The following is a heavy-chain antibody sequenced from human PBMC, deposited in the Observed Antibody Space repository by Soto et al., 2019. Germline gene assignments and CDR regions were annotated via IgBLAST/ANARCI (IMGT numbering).Heavy chain of an antibody. CDR2: IYPGDSDT. D-gene: IGHD6-19*01. Sequence: GESLKISGKGSGYSFTSYWIGWVRHMPGKGLEWMGIIYPGDSDTRYSPSFQGQVTISADKSISTAYLQWSSLKASDTAMYYCARPLYSGWSKREYYFDYWGQGTLVTVSS. V-gene: IGHV5-51*01. CDR1: GYSFTSYW. CDR3: ARPLYSGWSKREYYFDY. J-gene: IGHJ4*02.